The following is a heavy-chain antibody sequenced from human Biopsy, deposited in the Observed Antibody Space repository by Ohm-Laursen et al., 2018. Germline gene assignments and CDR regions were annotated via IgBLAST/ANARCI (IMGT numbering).Heavy chain of an antibody. CDR1: GFSFTSYT. D-gene: IGHD3-10*01. V-gene: IGHV3-21*01. J-gene: IGHJ6*02. Sequence: SLRLSCAAAGFSFTSYTMNWVRQVPGKGLEWASSITSRSGYKYYADSVKGRFTISRDNAKNSLYLQMNSLRAEDTAVYFCASLGLVWFGELLSVPFGMDVWGQGTTVTVSS. CDR2: ITSRSGYK. CDR3: ASLGLVWFGELLSVPFGMDV.